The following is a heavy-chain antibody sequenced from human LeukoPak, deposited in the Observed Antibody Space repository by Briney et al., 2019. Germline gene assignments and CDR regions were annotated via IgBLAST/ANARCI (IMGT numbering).Heavy chain of an antibody. D-gene: IGHD1-20*01. CDR2: IYHSGST. V-gene: IGHV4-59*13. J-gene: IGHJ4*02. CDR1: GNSINSFY. Sequence: SETLSLTCTVSGNSINSFYWNWFRKTPGKGLEWIGYIYHSGSTNYNPSLKSRLTMSLDASKKQISLSLSSVTAADTAVYFCARGHNWNDGQDYWGQGILVIVSS. CDR3: ARGHNWNDGQDY.